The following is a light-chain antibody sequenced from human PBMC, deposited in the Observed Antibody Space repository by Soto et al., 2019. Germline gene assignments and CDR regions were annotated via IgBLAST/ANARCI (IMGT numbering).Light chain of an antibody. J-gene: IGKJ4*01. CDR3: QKYDSATLT. V-gene: IGKV1-27*01. CDR2: SAS. CDR1: RGISNY. Sequence: DIQMTQSPSSLSASVGDRVTITCRASRGISNYLAWYQQKPGKIPKLLIYSASTWQSGVPGRFSGSGSGRDFTLTITSLQPEDVATYYCQKYDSATLTFGGGTRVQIK.